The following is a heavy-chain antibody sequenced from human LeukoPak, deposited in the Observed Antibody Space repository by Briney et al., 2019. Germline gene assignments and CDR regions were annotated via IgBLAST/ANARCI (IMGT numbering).Heavy chain of an antibody. CDR2: ISDGNT. D-gene: IGHD2-15*01. CDR1: GFPFSNHA. Sequence: GGSLRLSCAASGFPFSNHAMSWVRQPPGKGLEWVAAISDGNTYYADSVRGRFTISRDDSKNMVYLQMNSLRDEDTALYYCVREAGYCASVCLKSNWFDPWGQGTLVTVSS. CDR3: VREAGYCASVCLKSNWFDP. V-gene: IGHV3-23*01. J-gene: IGHJ5*02.